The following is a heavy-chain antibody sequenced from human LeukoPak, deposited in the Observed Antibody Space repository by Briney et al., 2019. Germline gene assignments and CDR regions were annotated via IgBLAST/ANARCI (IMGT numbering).Heavy chain of an antibody. Sequence: ASVKVSCKASGYTFTSYGISWVRQAPGQGLEWMGWISAYNGNTNYAQKLQGRVTMTTDTSTSTAYMELRSLRSDDTAVYYRASYRPYYDFWSGYYDYWGQGTLVTVSS. V-gene: IGHV1-18*01. CDR1: GYTFTSYG. D-gene: IGHD3-3*01. J-gene: IGHJ4*02. CDR2: ISAYNGNT. CDR3: ASYRPYYDFWSGYYDY.